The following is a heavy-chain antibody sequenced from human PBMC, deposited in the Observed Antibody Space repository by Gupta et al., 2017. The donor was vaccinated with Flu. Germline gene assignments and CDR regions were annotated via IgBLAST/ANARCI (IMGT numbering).Heavy chain of an antibody. Sequence: QLVQSGAEVKKPGASVKVSCKASGSKFTSFGITWVRRAPGQGLEWMGWMSAYNGNSKDAQKFQGRVTMTTDTSTDTAYMQLTNLRSDDTAVYFCARAPTLGVFEWSLPGWFDPWCQGTPGTVSS. CDR1: GSKFTSFG. J-gene: IGHJ5*02. CDR2: MSAYNGNS. D-gene: IGHD3-3*01. V-gene: IGHV1-18*01. CDR3: ARAPTLGVFEWSLPGWFDP.